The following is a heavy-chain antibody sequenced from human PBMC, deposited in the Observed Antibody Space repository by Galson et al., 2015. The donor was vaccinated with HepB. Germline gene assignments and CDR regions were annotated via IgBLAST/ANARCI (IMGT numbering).Heavy chain of an antibody. D-gene: IGHD6-19*01. CDR2: INSDGSST. J-gene: IGHJ4*02. Sequence: SLRLSCAASVFTFSSYWMHWVRQVPGKGLVWVSRINSDGSSTTYADSVKGRFTISRDNAKNTLYLQMNSLRAEDTAVYYCARGYSSDWSVSIGYWGQGTLVTVSS. V-gene: IGHV3-74*01. CDR3: ARGYSSDWSVSIGY. CDR1: VFTFSSYW.